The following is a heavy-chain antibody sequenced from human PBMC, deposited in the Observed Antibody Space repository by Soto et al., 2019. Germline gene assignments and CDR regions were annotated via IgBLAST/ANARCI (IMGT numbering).Heavy chain of an antibody. D-gene: IGHD2-21*01. V-gene: IGHV3-30-3*01. CDR2: ISYDGSNK. CDR3: AREYCGGDCYYGMDV. CDR1: GFTFSSYA. Sequence: GGSLRLSCAASGFTFSSYAMHWARQAPGKGLEWVAVISYDGSNKYYADSVKGRFTISRDNSKNTLYLQMNSLRAEDTAVYYCAREYCGGDCYYGMDVWGQGTTVTVSS. J-gene: IGHJ6*02.